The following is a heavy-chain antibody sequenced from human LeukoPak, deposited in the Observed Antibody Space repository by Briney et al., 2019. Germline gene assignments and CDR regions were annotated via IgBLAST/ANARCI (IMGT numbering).Heavy chain of an antibody. CDR1: GGSISSYY. V-gene: IGHV4-59*08. J-gene: IGHJ4*02. CDR2: IYYSGST. CDR3: ARALYDILTGYLYYFDY. Sequence: SETLSLTCSVSGGSISSYYWSWIRQPPGKELAWVGYIYYSGSTNYNPSLKRRATISVDTSNNQFSLKLSSVTAADTAVYYCARALYDILTGYLYYFDYWGQGTLVTVSS. D-gene: IGHD3-9*01.